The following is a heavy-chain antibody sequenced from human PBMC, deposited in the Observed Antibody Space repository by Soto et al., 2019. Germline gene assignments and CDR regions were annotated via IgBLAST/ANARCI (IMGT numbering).Heavy chain of an antibody. D-gene: IGHD1-26*01. J-gene: IGHJ6*02. CDR2: IRYDGSLI. Sequence: GGSLRLSCAASGSIFRGYGMHWVRQAPGKGLEWVAVIRYDGSLINYADSVMGRFTISRDNSKNTLYLQMNSLRAEDTAVYHCARVDGGSYEHYYDGMDVWSQGTTVTVAS. CDR3: ARVDGGSYEHYYDGMDV. CDR1: GSIFRGYG. V-gene: IGHV3-33*01.